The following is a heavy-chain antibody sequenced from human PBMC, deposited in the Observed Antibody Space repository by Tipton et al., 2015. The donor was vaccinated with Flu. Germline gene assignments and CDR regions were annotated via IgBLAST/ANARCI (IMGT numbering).Heavy chain of an antibody. CDR3: ARVEVAVAASHYLNY. D-gene: IGHD6-19*01. CDR2: VFHSGST. J-gene: IGHJ4*02. Sequence: GSLRLSCTVSDYSISNNNWWSWVRQPTGKGLEWIGEVFHSGSTNYNPSLKSRVTISIDKSKSQFSLHLRSVTAADTAVYFCARVEVAVAASHYLNYWGQGTLVTVSS. CDR1: DYSISNNNW. V-gene: IGHV4-4*01.